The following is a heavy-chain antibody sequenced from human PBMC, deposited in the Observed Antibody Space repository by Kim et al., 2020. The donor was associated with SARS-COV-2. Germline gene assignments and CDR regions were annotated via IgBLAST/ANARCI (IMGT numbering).Heavy chain of an antibody. J-gene: IGHJ4*02. CDR2: MKPRTGNT. CDR3: ARWGPAAGLGF. Sequence: ASVKVSCKPSGYTFSSYDIHWVRRATGQGLEWMGWMKPRTGNTGYAQKFQGKVTMTRDSSISTAYLELTSLTSADTAVYYCARWGPAAGLGFWGQGTLVTVSS. V-gene: IGHV1-8*01. CDR1: GYTFSSYD. D-gene: IGHD6-13*01.